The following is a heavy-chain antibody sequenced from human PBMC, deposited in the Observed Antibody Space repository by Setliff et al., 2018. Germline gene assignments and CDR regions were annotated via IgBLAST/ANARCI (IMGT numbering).Heavy chain of an antibody. J-gene: IGHJ3*02. V-gene: IGHV3-7*01. CDR3: AREIRLGELSFCAFDI. Sequence: SLKISCAASRFSFSSYWMSWVRQAPGKGLEWVANIKQDGSEKYYVDSVKGRFTISRDNAKDSLYLQMNSLRAEDTAVYYCAREIRLGELSFCAFDIWGQGTMVTVSS. D-gene: IGHD3-16*02. CDR1: RFSFSSYW. CDR2: IKQDGSEK.